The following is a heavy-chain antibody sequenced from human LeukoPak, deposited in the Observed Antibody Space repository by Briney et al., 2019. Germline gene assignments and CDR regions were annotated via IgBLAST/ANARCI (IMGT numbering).Heavy chain of an antibody. J-gene: IGHJ4*02. CDR1: GFTFDDYA. D-gene: IGHD5-12*01. Sequence: GGSLRLSCAASGFTFDDYAMHWVRQAPGKGLEWASGISWNSGSIGYADSVKGRFTISRDNAKNSLYLQMNSLRAEDTALYYCAAGGGYDVFYYFDYWGQGTLVTVSS. CDR3: AAGGGYDVFYYFDY. V-gene: IGHV3-9*01. CDR2: ISWNSGSI.